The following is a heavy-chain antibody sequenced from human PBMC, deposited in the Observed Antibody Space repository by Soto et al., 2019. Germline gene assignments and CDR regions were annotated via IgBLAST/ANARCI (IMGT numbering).Heavy chain of an antibody. J-gene: IGHJ3*02. Sequence: QVQLQQWGAGLLKPSETLSLTCAVYGGFVSSGSYYWSWIRQPPGRGLEWIGEMSHSGGTHLNPSIKSLVTVSVDTSKNQFSLKMSSVTAADTALYCCARVERGTATTVVDAFDIWGPGTMVTVSS. CDR1: GGFVSSGSYY. V-gene: IGHV4-34*01. D-gene: IGHD1-1*01. CDR2: MSHSGGT. CDR3: ARVERGTATTVVDAFDI.